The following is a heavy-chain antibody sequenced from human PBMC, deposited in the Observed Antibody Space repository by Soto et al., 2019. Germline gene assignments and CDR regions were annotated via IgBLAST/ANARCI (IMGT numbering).Heavy chain of an antibody. CDR1: GYSFTSYW. Sequence: GASLKISCKGSGYSFTSYWSGWVRQMPGKGLEWMGIIYPGDSDTRYSPSFQGQVTISADKSISTAYLQWSSLKASDTAMYYCARGDGYCSSTSCYNNYGMDVWGQGTTVTVSS. J-gene: IGHJ6*02. CDR2: IYPGDSDT. V-gene: IGHV5-51*01. CDR3: ARGDGYCSSTSCYNNYGMDV. D-gene: IGHD2-2*02.